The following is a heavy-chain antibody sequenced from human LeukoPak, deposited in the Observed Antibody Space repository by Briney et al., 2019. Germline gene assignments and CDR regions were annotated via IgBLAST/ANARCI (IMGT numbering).Heavy chain of an antibody. V-gene: IGHV5-51*01. CDR2: IYPATSRT. J-gene: IGHJ5*02. Sequence: GEPLKISCQGFGYSFTSYGIGGVGQMPGKGMEWMGVIYPATSRTPSNQSLQAPATISVDTSITTDYLQWAPLRASDSAMYYCACRDLPSTWSFPWGQGTLVTVSS. CDR1: GYSFTSYG. CDR3: ACRDLPSTWSFP. D-gene: IGHD6-13*01.